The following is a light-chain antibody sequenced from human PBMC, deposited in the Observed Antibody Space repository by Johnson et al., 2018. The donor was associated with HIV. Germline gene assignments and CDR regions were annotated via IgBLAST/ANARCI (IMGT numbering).Light chain of an antibody. CDR1: SSNIGNNY. CDR2: DTI. J-gene: IGLJ1*01. Sequence: QSVLTQPPSVSAAPGQKVTISCSGSSSNIGNNYVSWYQQLPGTAPRLVIYDTIKRHSGIPDRFSASKSGTSATLGITGLQTGDEADYYCGTWDSSLSAYVFGTGTKVTVL. CDR3: GTWDSSLSAYV. V-gene: IGLV1-51*01.